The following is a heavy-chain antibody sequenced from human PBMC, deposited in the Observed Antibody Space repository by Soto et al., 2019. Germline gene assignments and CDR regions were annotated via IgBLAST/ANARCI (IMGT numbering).Heavy chain of an antibody. CDR3: AKDPIAVAGNNYYRMDV. D-gene: IGHD6-19*01. CDR2: ISSDGSNE. V-gene: IGHV3-30*18. CDR1: GFTFSSYG. J-gene: IGHJ6*02. Sequence: GGSLRLSCVASGFTFSSYGMYWVRQAPGKGLEWVAVISSDGSNEYYADSVKGRFTISRDNSKNTLYLQMNSLRAEDTAVYYCAKDPIAVAGNNYYRMDVWGQGTTVTV.